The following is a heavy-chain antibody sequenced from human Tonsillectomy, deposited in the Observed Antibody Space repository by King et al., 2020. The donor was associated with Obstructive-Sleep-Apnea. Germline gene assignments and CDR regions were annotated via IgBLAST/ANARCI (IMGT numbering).Heavy chain of an antibody. CDR2: INYSGST. CDR3: ARLRSVAGTRTPSFDV. CDR1: GGSISSHY. V-gene: IGHV4-59*08. D-gene: IGHD6-19*01. Sequence: LQLQESGPGLVKPSETLSLTCAVSGGSISSHYWSWIRQPPGKGLEWIGYINYSGSTNYNPSLKSRVTISLDKSKNQFSLRLRSVTAADTAGYYCARLRSVAGTRTPSFDVWGQGPLVTVSS. J-gene: IGHJ3*01.